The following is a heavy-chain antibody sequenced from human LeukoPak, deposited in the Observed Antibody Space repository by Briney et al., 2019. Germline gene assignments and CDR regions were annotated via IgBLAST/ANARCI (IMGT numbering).Heavy chain of an antibody. V-gene: IGHV4-59*01. J-gene: IGHJ4*02. CDR2: IYYSGST. Sequence: SETLSLTCTVSGGSISSYYWSWIRQPPGKGLEWIGYIYYSGSTNYNPFLKSRVTISVDTSKNQFSLKLSSVTAADTAVYYCAREPCGGDCYSGYFDYWGQGTLVTVSS. CDR1: GGSISSYY. CDR3: AREPCGGDCYSGYFDY. D-gene: IGHD2-21*02.